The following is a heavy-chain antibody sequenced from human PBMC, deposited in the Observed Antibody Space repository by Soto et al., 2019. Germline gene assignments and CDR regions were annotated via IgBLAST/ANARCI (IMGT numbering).Heavy chain of an antibody. CDR1: GLTARDYY. CDR2: IYSGGSA. J-gene: IGHJ6*02. CDR3: ARLNMSSCFRCYYGMDV. V-gene: IGHV3-53*01. D-gene: IGHD2-21*01. Sequence: GGSLRLSCSVSGLTARDYYMNWVRQTPGKGLEWVSVIYSGGSADYAASVKGRFTISRDDSKNMLLLQMNSLRVEDTAVYYCARLNMSSCFRCYYGMDVWGHGTSVTVSS.